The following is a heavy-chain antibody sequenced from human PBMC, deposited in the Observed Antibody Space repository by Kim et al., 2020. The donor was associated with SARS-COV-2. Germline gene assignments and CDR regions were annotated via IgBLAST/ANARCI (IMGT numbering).Heavy chain of an antibody. CDR3: ARGGGYSYGQPWFDP. CDR1: GGSVSSGSYY. Sequence: SETLSLTCTVSGGSVSSGSYYWSWIRQPPGKGLEWIGYIYYSGSTNYNPSLKSRVTISVDTSKIQFSLKLSSVTAADTAVYYCARGGGYSYGQPWFDPWGQGTLVTVSS. CDR2: IYYSGST. D-gene: IGHD5-18*01. V-gene: IGHV4-61*01. J-gene: IGHJ5*02.